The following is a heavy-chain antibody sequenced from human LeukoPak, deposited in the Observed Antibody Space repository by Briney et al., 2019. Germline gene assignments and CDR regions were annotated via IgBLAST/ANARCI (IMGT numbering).Heavy chain of an antibody. CDR1: GFTFSSYW. J-gene: IGHJ4*02. CDR3: ASQPAAADVDY. Sequence: GALRLSCAASGFTFSSYWMTWVRQAPGKGLEWVANIKQDGSKKTYVDSAKGRFTISRDNAKNSLYLQMNSLRADDTGVYYCASQPAAADVDYWGQGTLVTVSS. V-gene: IGHV3-7*03. CDR2: IKQDGSKK. D-gene: IGHD2-2*01.